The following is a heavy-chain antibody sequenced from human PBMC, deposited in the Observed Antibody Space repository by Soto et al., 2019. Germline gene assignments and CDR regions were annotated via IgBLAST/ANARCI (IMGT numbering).Heavy chain of an antibody. CDR3: ASLGVGDWANYYYYYGMDV. CDR1: GFTFSVYA. CDR2: VTANGGST. D-gene: IGHD2-21*02. V-gene: IGHV3-23*01. Sequence: LRLSCAATGFTFSVYAMTWVRQAPGKGLEWVSAVTANGGSTYSADSVKGRFTISRDNSKNTLFLQMNSLRAEDTAVYYCASLGVGDWANYYYYYGMDVWGQGTTVTVSS. J-gene: IGHJ6*02.